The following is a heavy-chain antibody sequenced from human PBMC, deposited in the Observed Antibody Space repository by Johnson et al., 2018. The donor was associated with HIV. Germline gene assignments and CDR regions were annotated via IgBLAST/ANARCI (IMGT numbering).Heavy chain of an antibody. CDR2: INSDGSST. V-gene: IGHV3-74*02. J-gene: IGHJ3*02. CDR1: GFTFSSYW. Sequence: VQLVESGGGLVQPGGSLRLSCAASGFTFSSYWMHWVRQAPGKGLVWVSRINSDGSSTSYADSVKGRFTISRDNAKNTLYLQMNSLKIEDTAVYYCTTLYYNFWSGYYGESFDIWGQGTMVTVSS. CDR3: TTLYYNFWSGYYGESFDI. D-gene: IGHD3-3*01.